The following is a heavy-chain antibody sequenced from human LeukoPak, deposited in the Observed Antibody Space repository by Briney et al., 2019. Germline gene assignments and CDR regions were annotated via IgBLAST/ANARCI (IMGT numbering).Heavy chain of an antibody. V-gene: IGHV4-59*08. J-gene: IGHJ3*02. CDR1: GGSINTYY. D-gene: IGHD3-22*01. CDR3: ARPSQDSSDYFDAFDI. CDR2: IYYSGTT. Sequence: PSETLSPTCTVSGGSINTYYWSWIRQPPGKGLEWIGYIYYSGTTNYNPSLKSRVTISVDTYNNQFSLKLSSVTAADTAVYYCARPSQDSSDYFDAFDIWGQGTMVTVSS.